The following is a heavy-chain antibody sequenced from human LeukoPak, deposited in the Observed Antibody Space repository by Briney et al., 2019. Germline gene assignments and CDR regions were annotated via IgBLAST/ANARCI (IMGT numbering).Heavy chain of an antibody. J-gene: IGHJ4*02. D-gene: IGHD1-26*01. CDR3: ASRNKWELLVYFAY. CDR1: GGSISSSNW. Sequence: PSETLSLTCAVSGGSISSSNWWSWVRQPPGKGLEWIGEIYHSGSTNYNPSLKSRVTISVDTSKNQFSLKLSSVTAADTAVYYCASRNKWELLVYFAYWGQGTLVTVSS. CDR2: IYHSGST. V-gene: IGHV4-4*02.